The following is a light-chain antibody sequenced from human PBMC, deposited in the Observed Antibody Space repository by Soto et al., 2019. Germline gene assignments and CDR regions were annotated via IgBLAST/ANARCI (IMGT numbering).Light chain of an antibody. CDR1: SSDVGGYNY. V-gene: IGLV2-8*01. Sequence: QSALTQPPSASGSPGQSVTISCTGTSSDVGGYNYVSWYQQHPGKAPKLMIYEVSKRRSGVPDRFSGSTSGNTASLTVSGLQAEDEADYYCSSYAGSNNLVFGGGTKVTVL. J-gene: IGLJ2*01. CDR2: EVS. CDR3: SSYAGSNNLV.